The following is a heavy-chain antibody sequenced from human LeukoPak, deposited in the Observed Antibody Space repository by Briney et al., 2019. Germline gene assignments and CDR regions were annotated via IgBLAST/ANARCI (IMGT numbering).Heavy chain of an antibody. J-gene: IGHJ4*02. CDR3: ARDLLNEGNHLDY. V-gene: IGHV4-30-4*01. D-gene: IGHD4-23*01. Sequence: PSETLSHTCTVSGGSISSGDYYWSWIRQPPGKGLEWIGYIFYSGSTYYSPSLKSRVTISVDTSNNQFSLKLSSVTAADTAVYYCARDLLNEGNHLDYWGQGTLVTVSS. CDR2: IFYSGST. CDR1: GGSISSGDYY.